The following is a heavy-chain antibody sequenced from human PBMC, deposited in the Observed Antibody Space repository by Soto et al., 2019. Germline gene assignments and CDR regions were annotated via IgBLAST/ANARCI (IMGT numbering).Heavy chain of an antibody. CDR1: GYSFTSYW. CDR2: IYASDSYT. V-gene: IGHV5-10-1*01. Sequence: GESLKISCQGSGYSFTSYWISWVRQMPLKCLEWMGRIYASDSYTNYSPSFQGHVTISADKSISTAYLQWSSLKASYTAIYYCARITILGVVYGMDVWGQGTTVTVSS. J-gene: IGHJ6*02. D-gene: IGHD3-3*01. CDR3: ARITILGVVYGMDV.